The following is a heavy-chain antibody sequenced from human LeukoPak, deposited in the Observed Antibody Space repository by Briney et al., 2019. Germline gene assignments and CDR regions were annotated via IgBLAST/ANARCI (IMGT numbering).Heavy chain of an antibody. Sequence: PSETLSLTCTVSGGSISSSSYYWHWIRQPPGKGLEWIGYIYYSGSTNYNPSLKSRVTMSVDTSKNQFSLKLSSVTAADTAEYYCARTGSPYSGSYLNWFDPWGQGTLVTVSS. V-gene: IGHV4-61*01. CDR3: ARTGSPYSGSYLNWFDP. CDR2: IYYSGST. CDR1: GGSISSSSYY. D-gene: IGHD1-26*01. J-gene: IGHJ5*02.